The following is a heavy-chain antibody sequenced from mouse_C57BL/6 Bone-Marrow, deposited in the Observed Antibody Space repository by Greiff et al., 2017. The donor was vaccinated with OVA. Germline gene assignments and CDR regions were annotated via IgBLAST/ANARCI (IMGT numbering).Heavy chain of an antibody. CDR1: GYTFTSYW. D-gene: IGHD1-1*01. CDR3: ARSYGSSYYAMDY. Sequence: QVQLQQSGAELAKPGASVKLSCKASGYTFTSYWMHWVKQRPGQGLEWIGYINPSSGYTKYNQKFKDKATLTADKSSSTAYMQLSSLTYEDSAVCYCARSYGSSYYAMDYWGQGTSVTVSS. J-gene: IGHJ4*01. V-gene: IGHV1-7*01. CDR2: INPSSGYT.